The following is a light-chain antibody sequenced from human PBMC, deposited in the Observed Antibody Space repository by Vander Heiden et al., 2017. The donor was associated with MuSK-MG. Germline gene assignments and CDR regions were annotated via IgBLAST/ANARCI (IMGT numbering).Light chain of an antibody. V-gene: IGKV3-20*01. Sequence: IVLTQSPVPLSLSPGERAHLSSSATQSVSSSYLAWYQQKPGQAPRLLIYGASSMATGIPDRFSGSGSGTDFTLTISRLEPEDFAVYYCQQYGSSPLTFGGGTKVEIK. CDR2: GAS. CDR3: QQYGSSPLT. J-gene: IGKJ4*01. CDR1: QSVSSSY.